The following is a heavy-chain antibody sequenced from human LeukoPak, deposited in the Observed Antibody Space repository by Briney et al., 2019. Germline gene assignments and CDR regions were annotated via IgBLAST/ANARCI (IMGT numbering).Heavy chain of an antibody. CDR2: INPNSGGT. Sequence: ASVKVSCKASGYTFTGYYMHWVRQAPGQGLEWMGWINPNSGGTNYAQKFQGWVTMTRDTSISTAYMKLSRLRSDDTAVYYCARERMSIAAAGTQYDAFDIWGQGTTVTVSS. CDR1: GYTFTGYY. V-gene: IGHV1-2*04. D-gene: IGHD6-13*01. J-gene: IGHJ3*02. CDR3: ARERMSIAAAGTQYDAFDI.